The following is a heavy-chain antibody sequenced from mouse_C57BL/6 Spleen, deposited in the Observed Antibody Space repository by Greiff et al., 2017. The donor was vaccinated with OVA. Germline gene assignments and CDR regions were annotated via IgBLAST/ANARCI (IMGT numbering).Heavy chain of an antibody. J-gene: IGHJ2*01. CDR2: IDPETGGT. D-gene: IGHD2-2*01. CDR3: TRSTMVTTGGFDY. Sequence: QVHVKQSGAELVRPGASVTLSCKASGYTFTDYEMHWVKQTPVHGLEWIGAIDPETGGTAYNQKFKGKAILTADKSSSTAYMELRSLTSEDSAVYYCTRSTMVTTGGFDYWGQGTTLTVSS. CDR1: GYTFTDYE. V-gene: IGHV1-15*01.